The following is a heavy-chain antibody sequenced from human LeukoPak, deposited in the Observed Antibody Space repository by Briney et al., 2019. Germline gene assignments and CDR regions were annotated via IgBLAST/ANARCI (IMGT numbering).Heavy chain of an antibody. CDR2: SSAYTGNT. D-gene: IGHD1-1*01. CDR3: ARDPTETTLADYYYYGMDV. V-gene: IGHV1-18*01. CDR1: GYTFTSYG. J-gene: IGHJ6*02. Sequence: ASVKVSCKASGYTFTSYGISLVRQAPGQGLEWMGWSSAYTGNTSYAQKLQCGVTMTTDASTSTAYMELRSLRSDDTAVYYCARDPTETTLADYYYYGMDVWGQGTTVNVSS.